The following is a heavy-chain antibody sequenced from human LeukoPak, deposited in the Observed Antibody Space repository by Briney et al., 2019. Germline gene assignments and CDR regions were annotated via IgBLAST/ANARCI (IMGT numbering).Heavy chain of an antibody. D-gene: IGHD3-22*01. CDR2: IDSGGSTI. J-gene: IGHJ3*02. V-gene: IGHV3-11*01. CDR1: GFTFSDYY. Sequence: PGGSLRLSCAAFGFTFSDYYMTWIRQAPGKGLEWVSYIDSGGSTIYYADSVKGRFSISRDNAKNSLYLQMNSLRAEDTAVYYCAKDLMPITMIVVVIVSAFDIWGQGTIVTVSS. CDR3: AKDLMPITMIVVVIVSAFDI.